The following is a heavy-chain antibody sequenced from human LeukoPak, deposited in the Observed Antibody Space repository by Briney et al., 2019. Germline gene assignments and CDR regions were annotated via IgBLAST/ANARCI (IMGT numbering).Heavy chain of an antibody. CDR3: TTDGVGVEGATYDN. Sequence: GGSLRLSCAASGFTFSTYAMSWVRQAPGKGLEWVSAISGSGGSTYYADSVKGRFTISRDNSKNTLYLQMNSLRAEDTAVYYCTTDGVGVEGATYDNWGQGTLVSVSS. CDR2: ISGSGGST. J-gene: IGHJ4*02. CDR1: GFTFSTYA. D-gene: IGHD1-26*01. V-gene: IGHV3-23*01.